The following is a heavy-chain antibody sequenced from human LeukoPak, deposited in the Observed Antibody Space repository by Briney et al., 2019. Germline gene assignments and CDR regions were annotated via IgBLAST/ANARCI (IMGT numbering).Heavy chain of an antibody. Sequence: SETLSLTCTVSGGAIDNYYWSWIRQPPGKELGWIAYVYYSGTINYNPSLESRVTISVDTSKNQSSLRLTSVAAADTAVYYCARHGTAAGPFQLWGQGTLVTVSS. CDR3: ARHGTAAGPFQL. V-gene: IGHV4-59*08. CDR1: GGAIDNYY. J-gene: IGHJ1*01. CDR2: VYYSGTI. D-gene: IGHD2-21*02.